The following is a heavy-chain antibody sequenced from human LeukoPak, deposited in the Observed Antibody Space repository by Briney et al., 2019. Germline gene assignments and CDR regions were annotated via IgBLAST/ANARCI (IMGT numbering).Heavy chain of an antibody. CDR3: ATGYYGSGRRAYYGMDV. V-gene: IGHV1-24*01. J-gene: IGHJ6*04. CDR2: FDPEDGGT. Sequence: ASVKVSCKVSGYSLTELSMHWVRQAPGKGLEWMGGFDPEDGGTYYAQKFQGGVTMTEDTATGTAYMELSSLRSEDTAVYYCATGYYGSGRRAYYGMDVWGKGTTVTVSS. CDR1: GYSLTELS. D-gene: IGHD3-10*01.